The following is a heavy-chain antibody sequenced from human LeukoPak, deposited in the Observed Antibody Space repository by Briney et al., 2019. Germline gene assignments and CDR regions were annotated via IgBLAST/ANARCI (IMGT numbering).Heavy chain of an antibody. D-gene: IGHD3-10*01. CDR1: GGSISSGGYY. J-gene: IGHJ4*02. CDR3: ARLDYYGSGSHPGYFDY. V-gene: IGHV4-39*07. CDR2: IYYSGST. Sequence: SQTLSLTCTVSGGSISSGGYYWSWIRQPPGKGLEWIGSIYYSGSTYYNPSLKSRVTISVDTSKNQFSLKLSSVTAADTAVYYCARLDYYGSGSHPGYFDYWGQGTLVTVSS.